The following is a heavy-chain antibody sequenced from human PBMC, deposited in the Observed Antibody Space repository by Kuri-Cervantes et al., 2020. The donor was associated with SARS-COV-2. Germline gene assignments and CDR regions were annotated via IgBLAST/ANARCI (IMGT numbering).Heavy chain of an antibody. CDR2: ISPSMAHT. D-gene: IGHD2-21*01. CDR3: ARARVGVFDF. CDR1: GFTFSDYY. Sequence: GGSLRLSCEGSGFTFSDYYMSWVRQAPGKGLEWLSNISPSMAHTYYADSVRGRFTISRDNSRNTLYLQIISLRTEDTAVFYCARARVGVFDFWGQGALVTVSS. J-gene: IGHJ4*02. V-gene: IGHV3-11*06.